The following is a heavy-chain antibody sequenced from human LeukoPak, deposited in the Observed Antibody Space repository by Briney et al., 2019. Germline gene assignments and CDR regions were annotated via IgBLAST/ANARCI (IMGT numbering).Heavy chain of an antibody. CDR2: IYSGGST. D-gene: IGHD2-15*01. CDR3: ARHGAAAVYFDY. J-gene: IGHJ4*02. Sequence: GGSLRLSCAAPGFTVSSNYMSWVRQAPGKGLEWVSVIYSGGSTYYADSVKGRFTISRDNSKNTLYLQMNSLRAEDTAVYYCARHGAAAVYFDYWGQGTLVTVSS. CDR1: GFTVSSNY. V-gene: IGHV3-66*04.